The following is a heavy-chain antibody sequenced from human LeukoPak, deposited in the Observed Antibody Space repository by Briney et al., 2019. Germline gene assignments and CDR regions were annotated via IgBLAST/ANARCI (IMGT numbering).Heavy chain of an antibody. D-gene: IGHD6-13*01. CDR3: AREGITAAADY. J-gene: IGHJ4*02. V-gene: IGHV3-30*02. CDR1: GFTFSNYG. Sequence: GGSLRLSCTASGFTFSNYGIHWVRQAPGKGLEWVAFIRYDGTDTYYTDSVKGRFTISRDSSKNTVYLQMNSLRAEDTAVYYCAREGITAAADYWGQGTLVTVSS. CDR2: IRYDGTDT.